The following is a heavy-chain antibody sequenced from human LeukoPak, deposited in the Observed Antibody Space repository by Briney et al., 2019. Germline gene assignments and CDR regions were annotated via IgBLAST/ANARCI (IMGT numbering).Heavy chain of an antibody. CDR2: INHSGST. CDR1: GGSFSGYY. V-gene: IGHV4-34*01. Sequence: SETLSLTRAVYGGSFSGYYWSWIRQPPGKGLEWIGEINHSGSTNYNPSLKSRVTISVDTSKNQFSLKLSSVTAADTAVYYCARGLVVPAAILIGWFDPWGQGTLVTVSS. J-gene: IGHJ5*02. CDR3: ARGLVVPAAILIGWFDP. D-gene: IGHD2-2*01.